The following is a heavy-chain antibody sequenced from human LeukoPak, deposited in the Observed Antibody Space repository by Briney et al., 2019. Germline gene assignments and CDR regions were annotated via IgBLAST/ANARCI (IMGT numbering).Heavy chain of an antibody. CDR2: INTNAVNI. D-gene: IGHD2-21*02. Sequence: GGSLRLSCEASGFAFSFSDMTWVRQAPGTGLEWVSTINTNAVNIYYADSVKGRFTISRDNSKNTLYLQINSLTADDTAVYYCARPITGGLAVTADWFGPWGEGTLVSVSS. J-gene: IGHJ5*02. V-gene: IGHV3-23*01. CDR3: ARPITGGLAVTADWFGP. CDR1: GFAFSFSD.